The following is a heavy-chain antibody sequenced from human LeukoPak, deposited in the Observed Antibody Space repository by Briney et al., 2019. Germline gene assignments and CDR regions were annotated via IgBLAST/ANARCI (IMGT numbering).Heavy chain of an antibody. D-gene: IGHD3-22*01. Sequence: GGSLTLSCAASGFTFSSYGMSWVRQAAGKGLEWVSGISTGGGSTGYAASVGGRVTISRDKPGNTLYMEMNSLRGEDTAVYYCAIMHPYYDGSGYWVQWGQGTLVTVSS. V-gene: IGHV3-23*01. CDR3: AIMHPYYDGSGYWVQ. J-gene: IGHJ4*02. CDR1: GFTFSSYG. CDR2: ISTGGGST.